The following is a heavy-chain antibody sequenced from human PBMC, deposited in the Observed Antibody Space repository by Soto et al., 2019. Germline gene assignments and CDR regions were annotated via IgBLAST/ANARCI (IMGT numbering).Heavy chain of an antibody. CDR3: ARGGGSGTLGAFDI. J-gene: IGHJ3*02. V-gene: IGHV3-21*01. CDR1: GFTFSSYS. CDR2: ISSSSSYI. D-gene: IGHD3-10*01. Sequence: PGGSLRLSCAASGFTFSSYSMNWVRQAPGKGLEWVSSISSSSSYIYYADSVKGRFTISRDNAKNSLYLQMNSLRAEDTAVYYCARGGGSGTLGAFDIWGQGTMVTVSS.